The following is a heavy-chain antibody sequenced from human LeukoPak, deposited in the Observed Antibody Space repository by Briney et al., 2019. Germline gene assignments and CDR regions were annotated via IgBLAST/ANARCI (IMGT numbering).Heavy chain of an antibody. J-gene: IGHJ4*02. CDR1: GYTFTSYG. D-gene: IGHD2-21*02. Sequence: ASVKVSCKASGYTFTSYGISWVRQTPGQGLERMGWMSAYNGNTNYAQKLQGSVTMTTDTSTSTAYMELRSLRSDDTAVYYCARDERVVVTAIGFYFDYWGQGTLVTVSS. V-gene: IGHV1-18*01. CDR2: MSAYNGNT. CDR3: ARDERVVVTAIGFYFDY.